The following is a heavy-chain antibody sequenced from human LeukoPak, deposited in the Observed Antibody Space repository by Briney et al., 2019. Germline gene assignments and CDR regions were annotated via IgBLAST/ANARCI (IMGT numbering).Heavy chain of an antibody. V-gene: IGHV1-8*01. D-gene: IGHD6-19*01. CDR3: ARADPGTDAFDI. Sequence: ASVKVSCKASGYTFTSYDINWVRQATGQGLEWMGWMNPKSGNTGYAQKFQGRVTMTRNTSISTAYMELSSLRSEDTAVYYCARADPGTDAFDIWGQGTMVTVSS. J-gene: IGHJ3*02. CDR1: GYTFTSYD. CDR2: MNPKSGNT.